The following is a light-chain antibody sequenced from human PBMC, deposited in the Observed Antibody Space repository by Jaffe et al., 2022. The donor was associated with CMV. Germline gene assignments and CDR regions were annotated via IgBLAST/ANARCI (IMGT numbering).Light chain of an antibody. V-gene: IGKV3-15*01. Sequence: EIVMTQSPATLSVSPGERATLSCRASQSVSINLAWYQQKPGQAPRLFIFGASTRATGIPARFSGSGSGTEFTLTISSLQSEDFAVYYCQQYKNWPRTFGQGTKVDIK. CDR1: QSVSIN. CDR2: GAS. J-gene: IGKJ1*01. CDR3: QQYKNWPRT.